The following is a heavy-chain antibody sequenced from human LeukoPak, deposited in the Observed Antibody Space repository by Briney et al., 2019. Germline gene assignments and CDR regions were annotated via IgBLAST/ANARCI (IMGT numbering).Heavy chain of an antibody. CDR3: ARAQYYDFWSGFPLLFDP. D-gene: IGHD3-3*01. J-gene: IGHJ5*02. Sequence: ASVKVSCKASGYTFTSYGISWVRQAPGRGLEWMGWISAYNGNTNYAQKLQGRVTMTTDTSTSTAYMELRSLRSDDTAVYYCARAQYYDFWSGFPLLFDPWGQGTLVTVSS. CDR2: ISAYNGNT. V-gene: IGHV1-18*01. CDR1: GYTFTSYG.